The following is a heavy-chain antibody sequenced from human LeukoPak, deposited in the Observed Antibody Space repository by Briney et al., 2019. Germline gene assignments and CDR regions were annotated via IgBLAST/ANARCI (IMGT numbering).Heavy chain of an antibody. CDR2: ISNYIGVR. Sequence: GASVTVSFTSSAFRFTIFGVSWVRQAPGQGQERMGGISNYIGVRNYAYKYEDRGTITIDTSTTTAYIELRSLRYDDTAVYYCARDSGYSGNGNGDWFDPWGQGTVVTVSS. J-gene: IGHJ5*02. CDR1: AFRFTIFG. CDR3: ARDSGYSGNGNGDWFDP. V-gene: IGHV1-18*04. D-gene: IGHD5-24*01.